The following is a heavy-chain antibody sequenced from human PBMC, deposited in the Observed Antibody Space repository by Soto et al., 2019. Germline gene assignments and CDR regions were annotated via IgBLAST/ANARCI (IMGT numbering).Heavy chain of an antibody. CDR3: ARSTVDDLPLDP. J-gene: IGHJ5*02. V-gene: IGHV4-59*08. Sequence: QVQLQESGPGLVKPSETLSLTCTVSGGSISSYYWSWIRQPPGKGLEWIGYIYYTGSTNYNPSLKSRVIISAEMSMNQFSLKLSSVTAAETPVYSSARSTVDDLPLDPWGQGTLVTVSS. CDR1: GGSISSYY. D-gene: IGHD4-17*01. CDR2: IYYTGST.